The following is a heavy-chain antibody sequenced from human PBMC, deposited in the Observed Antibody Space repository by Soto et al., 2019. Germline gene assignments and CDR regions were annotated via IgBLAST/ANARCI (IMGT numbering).Heavy chain of an antibody. CDR3: ARDPEYYYDSSQT. V-gene: IGHV4-30-4*01. CDR1: GGSISSGDYY. CDR2: IYYSGST. D-gene: IGHD3-22*01. J-gene: IGHJ5*02. Sequence: LSLTCTVSGGSISSGDYYWSWIRQPPGKGLEWIGYIYYSGSTYYNPSLKSRVTISVDTSKNQFSLKLSSVTAADTAVYYCARDPEYYYDSSQTWGQGTLVTVSS.